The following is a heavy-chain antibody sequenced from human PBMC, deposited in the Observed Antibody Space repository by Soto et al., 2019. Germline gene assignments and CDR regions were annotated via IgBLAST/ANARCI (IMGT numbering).Heavy chain of an antibody. CDR1: GFTFTSYA. Sequence: EVQLLESGGDLVQPGGSLRLSCAASGFTFTSYAMSWVRQAPGRGLEWVSGVTRIGGDTYYADSVKGRFTISRDDSKNTVYLQLNSLRPEETAVYYWARDQGGSTHRWFDPWGQGTLVNVSS. CDR2: VTRIGGDT. J-gene: IGHJ5*02. V-gene: IGHV3-23*01. D-gene: IGHD3-16*01. CDR3: ARDQGGSTHRWFDP.